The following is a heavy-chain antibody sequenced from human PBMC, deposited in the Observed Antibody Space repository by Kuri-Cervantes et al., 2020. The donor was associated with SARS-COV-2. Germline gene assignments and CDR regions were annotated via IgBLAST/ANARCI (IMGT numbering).Heavy chain of an antibody. CDR3: ARGGYSSSGYEGFDY. CDR2: IYTSGST. CDR1: GGSLRSGDYY. J-gene: IGHJ4*02. Sequence: SETLSLTCTVSGGSLRSGDYYWTWVRQPPGKGLEWIERIYTSGSTNYNPSLKSRVTISVDTSKNQFSLKLISVTAADTAVYYCARGGYSSSGYEGFDYWGQGTLVTVSS. D-gene: IGHD6-13*01. V-gene: IGHV4-61*02.